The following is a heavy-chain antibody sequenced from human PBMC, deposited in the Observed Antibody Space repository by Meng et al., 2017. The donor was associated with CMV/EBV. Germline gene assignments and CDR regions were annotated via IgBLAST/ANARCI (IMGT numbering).Heavy chain of an antibody. CDR1: GFTFSTYA. J-gene: IGHJ4*02. CDR3: AKVRVVVVPAARYFDY. D-gene: IGHD2-2*01. Sequence: GESLKISCAASGFTFSTYAMSWVRQAPGKGLGWVSAIDNSGGSTYYADSVKGRFTISRDNSKSTLYLQMNILRAEDTAVYYCAKVRVVVVPAARYFDYWGQGTLVTVSS. V-gene: IGHV3-23*01. CDR2: IDNSGGST.